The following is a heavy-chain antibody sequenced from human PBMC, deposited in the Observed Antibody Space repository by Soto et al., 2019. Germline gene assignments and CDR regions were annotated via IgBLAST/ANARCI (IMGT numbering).Heavy chain of an antibody. J-gene: IGHJ4*02. Sequence: QVQLVESGGGVVQPGRSLRLSCAASGFTFSSYGMHWVRQAPGKGLEWVAVISYDGSNKYYADSMKGRFTISRDNSKNTLYLQMNSLRAEDTAVYYCAKSSSRIAAAGTFFDYWGQGTLVTVSS. V-gene: IGHV3-30*18. CDR1: GFTFSSYG. CDR3: AKSSSRIAAAGTFFDY. D-gene: IGHD6-13*01. CDR2: ISYDGSNK.